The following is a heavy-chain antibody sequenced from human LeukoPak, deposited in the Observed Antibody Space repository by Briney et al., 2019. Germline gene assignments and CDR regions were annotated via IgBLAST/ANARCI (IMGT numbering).Heavy chain of an antibody. V-gene: IGHV3-74*01. J-gene: IGHJ4*02. Sequence: GGSLRLSCAASVNYWMHWFRQVPGKGLLWVSHINSDGSWTSYADSVKGRFTISKDNAKNTVYLQMNSLRAEDTAVYYCARVQKWELLPIDYWGQGTLVTVSS. D-gene: IGHD1-26*01. CDR1: VNYW. CDR2: INSDGSWT. CDR3: ARVQKWELLPIDY.